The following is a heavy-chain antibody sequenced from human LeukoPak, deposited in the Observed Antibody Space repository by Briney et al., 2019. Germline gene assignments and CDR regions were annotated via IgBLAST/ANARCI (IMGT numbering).Heavy chain of an antibody. CDR1: GYTFTSYG. CDR2: ISAYNGNT. D-gene: IGHD1-1*01. V-gene: IGHV1-18*01. CDR3: ARNEAFDAFYI. Sequence: ASVKVSCKASGYTFTSYGISWVRQAPGQGLEWMGWISAYNGNTNYAQKLQCRVTMTTDTSTSTAYMELRSLRLYDTAVDYFARNEAFDAFYIWGQGAKGTVSS. J-gene: IGHJ3*02.